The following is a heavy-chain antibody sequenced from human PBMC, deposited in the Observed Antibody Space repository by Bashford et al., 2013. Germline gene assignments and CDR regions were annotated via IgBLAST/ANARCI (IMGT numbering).Heavy chain of an antibody. V-gene: IGHV1-2*02. CDR1: GYTFSGYY. Sequence: ASVKVSCKASGYTFSGYYMHWVRQAPGQGLEWMGWINPNSGGTNYAQNFQGRVTMTTDTSTSTAYMELRSLRSDDTAVYYCARDTSLLQFLKGGDYYYYGMDVWAKGPRSPSP. CDR3: ARDTSLLQFLKGGDYYYYGMDV. CDR2: INPNSGGT. J-gene: IGHJ6*02. D-gene: IGHD3-3*01.